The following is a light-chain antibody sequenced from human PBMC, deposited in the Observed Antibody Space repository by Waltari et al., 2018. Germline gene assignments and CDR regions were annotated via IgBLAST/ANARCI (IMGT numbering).Light chain of an antibody. Sequence: QSALTQPASVSGSPGQSITISCTGSSSDVGGYNYFPWYHQHPGKAPKLMISDVNKRPSGVSNRFSGSKSDNTASLTISGLQAEDEAHYYCTSFTSSSTIVFGGGTKLTVL. V-gene: IGLV2-14*03. CDR2: DVN. CDR3: TSFTSSSTIV. CDR1: SSDVGGYNY. J-gene: IGLJ2*01.